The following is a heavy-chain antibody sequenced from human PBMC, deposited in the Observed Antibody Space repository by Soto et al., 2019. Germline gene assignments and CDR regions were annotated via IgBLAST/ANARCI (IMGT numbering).Heavy chain of an antibody. CDR2: IYTNGNT. CDR1: GGSFSSYY. D-gene: IGHD3-16*02. J-gene: IGHJ6*02. V-gene: IGHV4-4*07. Sequence: QAQLQESGPGLVKPSETLSLTCSVSGGSFSSYYWTWIRPPAGKGLEWIGRIYTNGNTNYNPSLKSRVTMSADTSKNQFSLRLRSVTAADTAVYYCARGVRDGYYGMDVWGPGATVTVSS. CDR3: ARGVRDGYYGMDV.